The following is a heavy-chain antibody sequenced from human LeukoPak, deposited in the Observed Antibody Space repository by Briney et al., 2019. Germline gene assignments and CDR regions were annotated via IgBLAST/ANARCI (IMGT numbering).Heavy chain of an antibody. V-gene: IGHV3-23*01. Sequence: GGSLRLSCAASGFTFSDNWMHWVRQAPGKGLEWVSAISGNGRSTYYADSVKGRFTISRDNSKNTLYLQMNSLRAEDTAVYYCAKDSITGYSYGSDAFDIWGQGTMVTVSS. D-gene: IGHD5-18*01. J-gene: IGHJ3*02. CDR2: ISGNGRST. CDR3: AKDSITGYSYGSDAFDI. CDR1: GFTFSDNW.